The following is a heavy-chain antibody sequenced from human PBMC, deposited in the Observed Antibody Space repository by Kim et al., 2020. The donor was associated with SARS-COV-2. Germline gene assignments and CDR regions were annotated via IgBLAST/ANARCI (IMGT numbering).Heavy chain of an antibody. V-gene: IGHV1-3*01. CDR3: AGWAVADLDY. Sequence: ASVKVSCKASGYTFTSYAMHWVRDAPGQRLEWMGWFNAGNGNTKYSKKFQGRVTITRDTSASTAYMELSSLRSEDTAVYYCAGWAVADLDYWGQGTLVTVSS. CDR1: GYTFTSYA. D-gene: IGHD6-19*01. CDR2: FNAGNGNT. J-gene: IGHJ4*02.